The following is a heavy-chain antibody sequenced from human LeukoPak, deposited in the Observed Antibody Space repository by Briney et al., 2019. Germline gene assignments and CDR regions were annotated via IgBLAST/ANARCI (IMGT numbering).Heavy chain of an antibody. D-gene: IGHD2-2*01. J-gene: IGHJ6*04. CDR1: GGSFSGYY. V-gene: IGHV4-34*01. CDR2: INHSGST. Sequence: KPSGTLSLTCAVYGGSFSGYYWSWIRQPPGKGLEWIGEINHSGSTNYNPSLKSRVTISVDTSKNQFSLKLSSVTAADTAVYYCARGLRIVVGYYYYGMDVWGKGTTVTVSS. CDR3: ARGLRIVVGYYYYGMDV.